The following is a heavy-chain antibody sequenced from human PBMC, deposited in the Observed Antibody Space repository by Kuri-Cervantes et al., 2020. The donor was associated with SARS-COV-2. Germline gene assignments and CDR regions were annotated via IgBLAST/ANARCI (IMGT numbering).Heavy chain of an antibody. J-gene: IGHJ4*02. CDR3: AKAPRPHWDGGNSGDY. V-gene: IGHV3-23*01. CDR2: ISGSGGST. Sequence: GSLKISCAASGFTFSSYAMSWVRQAPGKGLEWVSAISGSGGSTYYADSVKGRFAISRDNSKNTLYLQMNSLRAEDTAVYYCAKAPRPHWDGGNSGDYWGQGTLVTVSS. CDR1: GFTFSSYA. D-gene: IGHD4-23*01.